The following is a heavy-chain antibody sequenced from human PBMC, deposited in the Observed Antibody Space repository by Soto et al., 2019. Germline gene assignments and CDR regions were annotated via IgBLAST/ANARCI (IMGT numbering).Heavy chain of an antibody. Sequence: EVQLVQSGAEVKKPGESLRISCQGSGYSFSNHWVTWVRQMPGGGLEWMGKIGPTDSDTKYSPSLQGHVTMSFDTSISTAYLQWSTLKASDTAMYYCARHALGSSGWHCFDCWGQGTLVTVSS. D-gene: IGHD6-19*01. CDR3: ARHALGSSGWHCFDC. J-gene: IGHJ4*02. CDR2: IGPTDSDT. CDR1: GYSFSNHW. V-gene: IGHV5-10-1*01.